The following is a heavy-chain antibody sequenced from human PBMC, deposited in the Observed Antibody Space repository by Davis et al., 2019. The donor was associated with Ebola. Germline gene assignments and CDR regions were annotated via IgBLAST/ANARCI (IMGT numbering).Heavy chain of an antibody. Sequence: GESLKISCAASGFTFSSYEMNWVRQAPGKGLEWVSYISSSGSTIYYADSVKGRFTISRDNAKNSLYLQMSSLRAEDTAVYYCARGDCSGGSCFYYYYGMDVWGQGTTVTVSS. CDR1: GFTFSSYE. D-gene: IGHD2-15*01. V-gene: IGHV3-48*03. CDR3: ARGDCSGGSCFYYYYGMDV. J-gene: IGHJ6*02. CDR2: ISSSGSTI.